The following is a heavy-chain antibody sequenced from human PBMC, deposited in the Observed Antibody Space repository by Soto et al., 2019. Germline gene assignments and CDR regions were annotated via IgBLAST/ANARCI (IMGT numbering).Heavy chain of an antibody. CDR3: ARVLTIKDGPSYYYYGMDV. CDR2: INPNSGGT. J-gene: IGHJ6*02. V-gene: IGHV1-2*04. D-gene: IGHD2-21*01. CDR1: GYTFTGYY. Sequence: ASVKVSCKASGYTFTGYYMHWVRQAPGQGLEWMGWINPNSGGTNYAQKFQGWVTMTRDTSISTAYMELSRLRSDDTAVYYCARVLTIKDGPSYYYYGMDVWGQGTTVTVSS.